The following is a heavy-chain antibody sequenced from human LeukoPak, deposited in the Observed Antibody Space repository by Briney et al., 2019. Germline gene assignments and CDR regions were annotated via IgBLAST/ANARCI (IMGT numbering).Heavy chain of an antibody. CDR2: IYYSGST. J-gene: IGHJ4*02. CDR1: GGSISSYY. CDR3: ARAGGHIVGALRYYFDY. Sequence: PSETLSLTCTVSGGSISSYYWSWIRQPPGKGPERIGSIYYSGSTNYNPSLKSRVTISVDTSKNQFSLKLSSVTAADTAVYYCARAGGHIVGALRYYFDYWGQGTLVTVSS. D-gene: IGHD1-26*01. V-gene: IGHV4-59*01.